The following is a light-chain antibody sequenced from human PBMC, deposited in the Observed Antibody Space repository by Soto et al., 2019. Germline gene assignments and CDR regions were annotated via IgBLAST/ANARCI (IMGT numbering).Light chain of an antibody. J-gene: IGKJ1*01. CDR1: QSVSTY. CDR2: DAS. V-gene: IGKV3-11*01. CDR3: QQYGSSRT. Sequence: EIVLTQSPATLSLSPGERATPSCRASQSVSTYLAWYQQKPGQTPRLLIYDASNRATGIPARFSGSGSGTDFTLTISRLEPEDFAVYYCQQYGSSRTFGQGTKVDIK.